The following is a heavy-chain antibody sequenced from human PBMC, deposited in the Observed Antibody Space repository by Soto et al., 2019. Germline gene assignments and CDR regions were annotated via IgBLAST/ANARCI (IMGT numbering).Heavy chain of an antibody. V-gene: IGHV4-30-2*01. Sequence: QPQLHESGSGLVKPSRTLSLTCAVSGCSISSGVYSWSWLRQPPGKCLEGIRYIYHGGSIYHNPSLKCRVTISVDRSKNQFSLKLSSVTAADTAVYYCARVPDYWGQGTMVTVSA. CDR1: GCSISSGVYS. CDR3: ARVPDY. J-gene: IGHJ4*02. CDR2: IYHGGSI.